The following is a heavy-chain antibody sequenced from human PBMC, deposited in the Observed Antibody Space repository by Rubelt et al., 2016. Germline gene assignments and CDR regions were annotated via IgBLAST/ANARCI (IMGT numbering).Heavy chain of an antibody. Sequence: MHWVRQAPGQGLEWMGIINPSGGSTSYAQKFQGRVTMTRDTSTSTVYMELSSLRSDDTAVYYCARERAYDYVWGSYRLFDLWGRGTLVTVSS. V-gene: IGHV1-46*01. J-gene: IGHJ2*01. D-gene: IGHD3-16*02. CDR2: INPSGGST. CDR3: ARERAYDYVWGSYRLFDL.